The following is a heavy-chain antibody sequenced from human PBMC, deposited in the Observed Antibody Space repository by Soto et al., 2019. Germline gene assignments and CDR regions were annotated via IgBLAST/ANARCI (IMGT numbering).Heavy chain of an antibody. Sequence: QVQLQESGPGLVKPSQTLSLTCYVSGASFSSGGYYWTWIRQHPGQGLEWIGHIYYTWSTYYNPSLKSRVTISIDTSKNQFSLKLSSVTAADTAKYYCARSGGGYYDFDYWGQGILVTVSS. D-gene: IGHD3-22*01. V-gene: IGHV4-31*03. CDR2: IYYTWST. J-gene: IGHJ4*02. CDR3: ARSGGGYYDFDY. CDR1: GASFSSGGYY.